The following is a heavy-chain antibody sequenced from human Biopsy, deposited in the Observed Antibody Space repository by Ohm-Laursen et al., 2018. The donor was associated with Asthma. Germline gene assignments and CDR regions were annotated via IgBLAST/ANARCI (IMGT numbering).Heavy chain of an antibody. CDR1: GVSIRSYY. CDR3: AGFCSGGNCPDH. D-gene: IGHD2-15*01. CDR2: IHYSGST. J-gene: IGHJ4*02. V-gene: IGHV4-59*01. Sequence: SETLSLTWTVSGVSIRSYYWTWIRQPPGKGLEWIGNIHYSGSTYSNPSLKSRVTISVDTSKKQISLRLSSVIAADTAVYYRAGFCSGGNCPDHWGQGTLVTVSS.